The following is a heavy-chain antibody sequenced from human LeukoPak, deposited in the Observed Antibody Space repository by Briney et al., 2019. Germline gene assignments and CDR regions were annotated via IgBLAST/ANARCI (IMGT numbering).Heavy chain of an antibody. CDR1: GDSVSSQGAA. J-gene: IGHJ5*02. CDR3: ARGYSYGQRWFDP. Sequence: SQTLSLTCAISGDSVSSQGAAWNWIRQSPSRGLEWLGRIYYRSKWYNEYSGSVESRISINPDISKNQFSLQLNSVSPEDTAVYYCARGYSYGQRWFDPWGQGTLATVSS. V-gene: IGHV6-1*01. D-gene: IGHD5-18*01. CDR2: IYYRSKWYN.